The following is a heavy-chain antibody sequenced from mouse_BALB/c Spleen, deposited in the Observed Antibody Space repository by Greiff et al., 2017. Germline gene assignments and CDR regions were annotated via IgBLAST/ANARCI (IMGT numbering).Heavy chain of an antibody. D-gene: IGHD2-1*01. CDR3: ARNGNYAYYYAMDY. CDR1: GFTFSSYA. CDR2: ISSGGST. J-gene: IGHJ4*01. V-gene: IGHV5-6-5*01. Sequence: EVNVVASGGGLVKPGGFLKLSCAASGFTFSSYAMSWVRQTPEKRLEWVASISSGGSTYYPDSVKGRFTISRDNARNILYLQMSSLRSEDTAMYYCARNGNYAYYYAMDYWGQGTSVTVSS.